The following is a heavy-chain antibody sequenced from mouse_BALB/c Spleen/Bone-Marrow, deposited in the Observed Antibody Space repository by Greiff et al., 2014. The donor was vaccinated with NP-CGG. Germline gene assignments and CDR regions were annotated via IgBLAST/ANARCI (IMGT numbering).Heavy chain of an antibody. Sequence: VKLQESGAELVRPGTSVKVSCKASGYAFTNYLIEWVKQRPGQGLEWIGMINSGSGDTKYNEKFKGKATLTADKSSSTAYMQLSSLTSDDSAVYFCARAITDAMDYWGQGTSVTVSS. V-gene: IGHV1-54*01. CDR2: INSGSGDT. CDR1: GYAFTNYL. J-gene: IGHJ4*01. CDR3: ARAITDAMDY. D-gene: IGHD2-4*01.